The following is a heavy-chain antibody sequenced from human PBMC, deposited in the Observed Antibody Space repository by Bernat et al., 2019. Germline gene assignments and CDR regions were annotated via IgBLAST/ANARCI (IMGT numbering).Heavy chain of an antibody. CDR1: GFTFSSYA. V-gene: IGHV3-23*04. Sequence: EVQLVESGGGVVRPGGSLTLSCAASGFTFSSYAMSWVRQAPGKGLEWVSAISGSGGSTYYADSVKGRFTISRDNSKNTLYLQMNSLRAEDTAVYYCAKGGGYCSSTSCTRRHYYYYGMDVWGQGTTVTVSS. CDR3: AKGGGYCSSTSCTRRHYYYYGMDV. D-gene: IGHD2-2*01. J-gene: IGHJ6*02. CDR2: ISGSGGST.